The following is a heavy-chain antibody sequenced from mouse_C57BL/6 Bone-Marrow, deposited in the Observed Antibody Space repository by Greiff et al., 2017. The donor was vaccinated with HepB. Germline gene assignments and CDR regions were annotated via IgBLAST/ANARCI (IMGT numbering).Heavy chain of an antibody. D-gene: IGHD2-4*01. CDR2: IYPGSGNT. CDR3: AREGGYDYDGTFAY. CDR1: GYTFTDYY. J-gene: IGHJ3*01. Sequence: QVQLQQSGAELVRPGASVKLSCKASGYTFTDYYINWVKQRPGQGLEWIARIYPGSGNTYYNEKFKGKATLTAEKSSSTAYMQLSSLTSEYSAVYFCAREGGYDYDGTFAYWGQGTLVTVSA. V-gene: IGHV1-76*01.